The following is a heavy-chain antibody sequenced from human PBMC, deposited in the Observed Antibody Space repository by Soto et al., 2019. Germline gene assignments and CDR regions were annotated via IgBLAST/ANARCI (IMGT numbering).Heavy chain of an antibody. CDR2: ISSSSSTI. V-gene: IGHV3-48*01. CDR3: ARDRETYYYGSGSYYPYFDY. J-gene: IGHJ4*02. CDR1: GFTFSSYS. Sequence: EVQLVESGGGLVQPGGSLRLSCAASGFTFSSYSMNWVRQAPGKGLEGVSYISSSSSTIYYADSVKGRFTISRDNAKNSLYLQMNSLRAEDTAVYYCARDRETYYYGSGSYYPYFDYWGQGTLVTVSS. D-gene: IGHD3-10*01.